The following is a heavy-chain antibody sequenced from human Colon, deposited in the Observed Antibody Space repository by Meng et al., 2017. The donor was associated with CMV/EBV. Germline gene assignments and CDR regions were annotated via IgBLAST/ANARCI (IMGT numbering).Heavy chain of an antibody. V-gene: IGHV3-53*01. CDR2: IRGDDST. J-gene: IGHJ4*02. CDR1: GFSVSTNY. Sequence: GESLEISCAASGFSVSTNYMSWVRQAPGKGLEWVSFIRGDDSTRYPDSVQGRFTISRDNSKNTVYLQLNSLRAEDTAVYYCARACRQLRNCYLDSWGQGIQVTVSS. D-gene: IGHD1-1*01. CDR3: ARACRQLRNCYLDS.